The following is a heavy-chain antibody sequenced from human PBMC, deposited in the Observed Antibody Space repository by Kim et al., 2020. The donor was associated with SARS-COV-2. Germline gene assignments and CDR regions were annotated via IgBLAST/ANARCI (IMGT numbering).Heavy chain of an antibody. D-gene: IGHD3-9*01. V-gene: IGHV1-46*01. CDR3: AREEYYDILTGYYKGWFDP. CDR2: INPSGGST. Sequence: ASVKVSCKASGYTFTSYYMHWVRQAPGQGLEWMGIINPSGGSTSYAQKFQGRVTMTRDTSTSTVYMELSSLRSEDTAVYYCAREEYYDILTGYYKGWFDPWDQGTLVTVSS. CDR1: GYTFTSYY. J-gene: IGHJ5*02.